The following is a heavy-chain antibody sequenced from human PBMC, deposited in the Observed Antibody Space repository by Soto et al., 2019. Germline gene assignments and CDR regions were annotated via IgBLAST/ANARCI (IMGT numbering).Heavy chain of an antibody. CDR2: INTDGSTT. J-gene: IGHJ2*01. Sequence: PGGSLTLSCGACGFTFSRCWMHWVRQAPGKGLVWVSRINTDGSTTSYADSVKGRFTISRDNAKNTVYLQMNSLTAEDTAVYYCARVGQGFWYFDLWGRATLVTVS. V-gene: IGHV3-74*01. CDR1: GFTFSRCW. CDR3: ARVGQGFWYFDL.